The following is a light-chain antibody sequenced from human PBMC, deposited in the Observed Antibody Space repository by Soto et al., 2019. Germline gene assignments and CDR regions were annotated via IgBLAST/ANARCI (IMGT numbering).Light chain of an antibody. CDR2: GAS. CDR1: QSVSID. J-gene: IGKJ4*01. CDR3: QQYNNWPPLT. Sequence: EIVMTQSPATLSVSPVEIATGSCRASQSVSIDLAWYLQTPGQAPRLLIYGASTRATGIPARFSGSGSGTEFTLTISSLQSEDFAVYYCQQYNNWPPLTLGGGTKVDIK. V-gene: IGKV3-15*01.